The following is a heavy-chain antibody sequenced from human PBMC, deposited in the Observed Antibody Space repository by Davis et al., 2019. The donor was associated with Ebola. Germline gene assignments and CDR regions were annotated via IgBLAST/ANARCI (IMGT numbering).Heavy chain of an antibody. CDR2: INPSGGST. CDR1: GYTFTSYA. D-gene: IGHD5-12*01. CDR3: ARVATTWYGMDV. Sequence: ASVKVSCKASGYTFTSYAMHWVRQAPGQRLEWMGIINPSGGSTSYAQKFQGRVTMTRDTSTSTVYMELSSLRSEDTAVYYCARVATTWYGMDVWGQGTTVTVSS. J-gene: IGHJ6*02. V-gene: IGHV1-46*01.